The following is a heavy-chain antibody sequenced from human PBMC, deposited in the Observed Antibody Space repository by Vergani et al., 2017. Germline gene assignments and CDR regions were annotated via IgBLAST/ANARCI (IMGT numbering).Heavy chain of an antibody. CDR2: FDPEDGET. J-gene: IGHJ4*02. CDR1: GGTFSSYT. D-gene: IGHD3-10*01. V-gene: IGHV1-24*01. Sequence: QVQLVQSGAEVKKPGSSVKVSCKASGGTFSSYTISWVRQAPGKGLEWMGGFDPEDGETIYAQKFQGRVTMTEDTSTDTAYMELSSLRSEDTAVYYCATPPRGRSYYLDYWGQGTLVTVSS. CDR3: ATPPRGRSYYLDY.